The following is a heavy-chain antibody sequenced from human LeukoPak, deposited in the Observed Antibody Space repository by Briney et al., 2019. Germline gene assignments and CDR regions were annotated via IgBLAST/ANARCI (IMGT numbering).Heavy chain of an antibody. V-gene: IGHV4-59*01. CDR1: GGSISSYY. J-gene: IGHJ5*02. D-gene: IGHD2-2*01. CDR2: IYYSGST. Sequence: SETLSLICTVSGGSISSYYWSWSRQPPGKGLEWVGYIYYSGSTNYNPSLKSRVTISVDTSKNQFSLKLSSVTAADTAVYYCARSGGYCSSTSCYDWFDPWGQGTLVTVSS. CDR3: ARSGGYCSSTSCYDWFDP.